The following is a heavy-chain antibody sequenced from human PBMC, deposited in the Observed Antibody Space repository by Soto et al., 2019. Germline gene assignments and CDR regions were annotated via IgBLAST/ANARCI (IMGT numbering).Heavy chain of an antibody. J-gene: IGHJ6*02. V-gene: IGHV4-34*01. Sequence: QVQLQQWGAGRLKPSETLSLTCAVYGGSFSAYKWSWIRQPPGKGLEWIGEINHSGSTNYNPSLKSRVTISVDTSKNQISLKVTSVTAAETAVYYCARVPASRPYYYYGMDVWGQGTTVTVSS. D-gene: IGHD6-6*01. CDR2: INHSGST. CDR1: GGSFSAYK. CDR3: ARVPASRPYYYYGMDV.